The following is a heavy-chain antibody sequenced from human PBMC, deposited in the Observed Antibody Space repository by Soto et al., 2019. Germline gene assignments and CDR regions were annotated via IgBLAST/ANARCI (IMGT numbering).Heavy chain of an antibody. CDR2: MSPNSENK. D-gene: IGHD5-12*01. Sequence: QVHLVQSGAEVKKPGASVKVSCKTSGYTFTNFDVNWVRQAAGQGLELMGWMSPNSENKGYAQKFQGRVSMTRDTAITTAYMELSRLRSEETSVYYCVRGFGNSWNTGGYNWFDFWGHGTLVTGSS. CDR1: GYTFTNFD. V-gene: IGHV1-8*01. CDR3: VRGFGNSWNTGGYNWFDF. J-gene: IGHJ5*01.